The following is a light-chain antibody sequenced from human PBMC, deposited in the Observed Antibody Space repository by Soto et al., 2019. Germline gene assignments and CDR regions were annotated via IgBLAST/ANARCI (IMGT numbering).Light chain of an antibody. J-gene: IGKJ5*01. Sequence: EIVVTQSAATLSLSTGERATLSCGASQSVSSYLAWYQQKPGQAPRLLIYDTSNRATGIPARFSGSGSGTDFNLTISGLETADLGVYYCQQRHNWPITFGQGTRLEIK. CDR3: QQRHNWPIT. CDR1: QSVSSY. V-gene: IGKV3-11*01. CDR2: DTS.